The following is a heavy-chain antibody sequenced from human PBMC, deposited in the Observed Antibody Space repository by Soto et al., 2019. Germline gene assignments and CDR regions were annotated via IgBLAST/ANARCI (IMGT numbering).Heavy chain of an antibody. CDR1: GGSISSGGYY. D-gene: IGHD3-10*01. Sequence: QVQLQESGPGLVKPSQTLSLTCTVSGGSISSGGYYWSWISQHPGKGLEWIGYIYYSGSTYYNTSLKSRVTISVDTPKNQFSLKLSSVTAADTAVYYCARDEAYGSGSYSDYWGQGTLVTVSS. J-gene: IGHJ4*02. V-gene: IGHV4-31*02. CDR3: ARDEAYGSGSYSDY. CDR2: IYYSGST.